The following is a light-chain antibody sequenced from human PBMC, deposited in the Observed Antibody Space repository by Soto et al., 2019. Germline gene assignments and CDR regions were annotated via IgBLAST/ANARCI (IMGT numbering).Light chain of an antibody. V-gene: IGKV3D-15*01. CDR2: DAS. Sequence: EVVITQSPATLSVSQGECAIPSGRASQGIGDTLAWYQHKPGQAPRLLIYDASNRATGIPARFSGSGSGTEFTLTISSLQSEDFAVYYCQQSNNWPLTFGGGTKVDIK. CDR3: QQSNNWPLT. CDR1: QGIGDT. J-gene: IGKJ4*01.